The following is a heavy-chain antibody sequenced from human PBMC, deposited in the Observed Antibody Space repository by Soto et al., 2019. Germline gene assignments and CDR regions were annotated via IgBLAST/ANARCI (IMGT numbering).Heavy chain of an antibody. CDR1: GYTFTSYD. CDR2: MNPNSGNT. Sequence: ASVKVSCKASGYTFTSYDINWVRQATGQGLEWMGWMNPNSGNTGYAQKFQGRVTMTRNTSISTAYMELSSLRSEDTAVYYCARGRVYYYDSSGPKPRYYGMDVWGQGTTVTV. J-gene: IGHJ6*02. V-gene: IGHV1-8*01. D-gene: IGHD3-22*01. CDR3: ARGRVYYYDSSGPKPRYYGMDV.